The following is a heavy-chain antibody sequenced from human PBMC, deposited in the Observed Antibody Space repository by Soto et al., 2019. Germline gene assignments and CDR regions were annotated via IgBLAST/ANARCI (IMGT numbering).Heavy chain of an antibody. CDR3: ARERDGSSWSSAESLQY. CDR2: ISTYNANT. V-gene: IGHV1-18*01. J-gene: IGHJ1*01. Sequence: ASVKVSFKPSGYMFRNDGISWVRQAPGQGLEWMGWISTYNANTYYAQKFQGRVTMTTDTSTSTAYMELRSLRSDDTAVFYCARERDGSSWSSAESLQYWGQGTLVTVSS. D-gene: IGHD6-13*01. CDR1: GYMFRNDG.